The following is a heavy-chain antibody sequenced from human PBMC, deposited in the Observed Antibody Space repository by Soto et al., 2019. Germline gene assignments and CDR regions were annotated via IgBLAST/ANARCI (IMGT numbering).Heavy chain of an antibody. CDR3: ARDFSITGTSPTAFDI. D-gene: IGHD1-20*01. Sequence: PGGSLRLSCAASGFTFSSYSMNWVRQAPGKGLEWVSSISSSSSYIYYADSVKGRFTISRDNAKNSLYLQMNSLRAEDTAVYYCARDFSITGTSPTAFDIWGQGTMVTVSS. J-gene: IGHJ3*02. V-gene: IGHV3-21*01. CDR1: GFTFSSYS. CDR2: ISSSSSYI.